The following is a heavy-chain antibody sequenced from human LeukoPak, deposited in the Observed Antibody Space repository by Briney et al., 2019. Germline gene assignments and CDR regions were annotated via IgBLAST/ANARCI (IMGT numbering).Heavy chain of an antibody. CDR3: ARGKYHYDSGDYYLDDY. Sequence: GASVKVSCKASGYTFTSNDINWVRQATGQGLEWMGWMNPNSGNTGYAQKFQGRVTMTRNTSISTAYMELSSLRSEDTAVYYCARGKYHYDSGDYYLDDYWGQGTLVTVSS. V-gene: IGHV1-8*01. CDR1: GYTFTSND. CDR2: MNPNSGNT. D-gene: IGHD3-22*01. J-gene: IGHJ4*02.